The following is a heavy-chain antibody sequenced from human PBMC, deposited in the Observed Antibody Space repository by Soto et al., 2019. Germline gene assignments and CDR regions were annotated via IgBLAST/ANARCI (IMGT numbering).Heavy chain of an antibody. CDR3: ARGKGFGEPQKLLAF. CDR2: INHSGST. V-gene: IGHV4-34*01. J-gene: IGHJ4*02. CDR1: GGSFSGHY. D-gene: IGHD3-16*01. Sequence: TLSLTCAVYGGSFSGHYWTWIRQPPGKGLQWIGEINHSGSTNYTPSLKSRLTLSVDTSKNQFSLKLNSVTAADTAVYHCARGKGFGEPQKLLAFWGQGTPVTVSS.